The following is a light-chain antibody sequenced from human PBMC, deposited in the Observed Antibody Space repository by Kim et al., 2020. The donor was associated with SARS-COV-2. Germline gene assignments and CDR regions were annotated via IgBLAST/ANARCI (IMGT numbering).Light chain of an antibody. J-gene: IGKJ2*01. V-gene: IGKV1-5*03. CDR2: KTS. CDR1: QFIDNW. Sequence: SASVGDRVTITWRASQFIDNWLAWYQQKPGKAPNVLIYKTSTLQSGVPSRYRGSGSGTEYSLTISTLQPEDSATYYCQQYKSFPHSFGQGTKLEI. CDR3: QQYKSFPHS.